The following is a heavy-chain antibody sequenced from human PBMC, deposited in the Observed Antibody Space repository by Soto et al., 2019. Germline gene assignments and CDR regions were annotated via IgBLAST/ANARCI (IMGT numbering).Heavy chain of an antibody. Sequence: GGSLRLSCAASGFTFSSYAMSWVRQAPGKGLEWVSAISGSGGSTYYADSVKGRFTISRDNSKNTLYLQMNSLRAEDTAVYYCAKPKRYYDIYYYYYMDVWGKGTTVTVSS. CDR2: ISGSGGST. D-gene: IGHD3-9*01. J-gene: IGHJ6*03. V-gene: IGHV3-23*01. CDR1: GFTFSSYA. CDR3: AKPKRYYDIYYYYYMDV.